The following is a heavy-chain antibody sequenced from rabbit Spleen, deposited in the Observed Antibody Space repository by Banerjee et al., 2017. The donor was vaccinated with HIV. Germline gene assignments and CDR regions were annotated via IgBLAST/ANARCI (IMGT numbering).Heavy chain of an antibody. D-gene: IGHD8-1*01. V-gene: IGHV1S40*01. CDR2: IYAGSRDSA. J-gene: IGHJ6*01. Sequence: QQLEESGGDLVKPGASLTLTCTASRFSFSSRYDLCWVRQAPGKGLEWIACIYAGSRDSAKYATWAKGRFSISKPSSTTVTLQMTSLTAADTATYFCARDSGSSFSSYGMDLWGQGTLVTVS. CDR3: ARDSGSSFSSYGMDL. CDR1: RFSFSSRYD.